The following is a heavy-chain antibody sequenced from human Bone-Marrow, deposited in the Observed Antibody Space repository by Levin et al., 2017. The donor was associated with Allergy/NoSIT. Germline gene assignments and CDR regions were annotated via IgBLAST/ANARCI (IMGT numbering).Heavy chain of an antibody. Sequence: GGSLRLSCAASGFNFSGSAIHWVRQAPGQGLEWVGRIRSSANKYATKYVASVKGRFTMSRDDSESTAYLRMESLQSEDSAIYYCAKLTGFDFGYWGQGTLVTVSS. CDR2: IRSSANKYAT. J-gene: IGHJ4*02. CDR1: GFNFSGSA. CDR3: AKLTGFDFGY. D-gene: IGHD3-9*01. V-gene: IGHV3-73*01.